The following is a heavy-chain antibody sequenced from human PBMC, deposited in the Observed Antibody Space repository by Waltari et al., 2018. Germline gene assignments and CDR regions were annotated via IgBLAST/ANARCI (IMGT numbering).Heavy chain of an antibody. D-gene: IGHD3-10*01. CDR2: IYYSGST. CDR1: GGSISSGNW. J-gene: IGHJ4*02. Sequence: QVQLQESGPGLVKPSGTLSLTCTVSGGSISSGNWWSWVRQPPGKGLEWVGGIYYSGSTEYNASLKSRLTISLDKFKKQFSLNLTSVTAADTAKYYCARGTYGHGKFENWGQGVQVTVSS. CDR3: ARGTYGHGKFEN. V-gene: IGHV4-4*02.